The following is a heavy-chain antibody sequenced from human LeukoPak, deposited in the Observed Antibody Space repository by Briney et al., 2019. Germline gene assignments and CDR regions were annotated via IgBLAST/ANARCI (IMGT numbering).Heavy chain of an antibody. V-gene: IGHV4-59*01. CDR1: GGSISSYY. D-gene: IGHD6-13*01. CDR3: ARSRGYFDY. Sequence: SETLSLTCTFSGGSISSYYWSWLRQPPGKGLEWIGYIYYSGSTNYNPSLKSRVTISVDASKNQFSLRLSSVTAADTALYYCARSRGYFDYWGQGTLVTVSS. CDR2: IYYSGST. J-gene: IGHJ4*02.